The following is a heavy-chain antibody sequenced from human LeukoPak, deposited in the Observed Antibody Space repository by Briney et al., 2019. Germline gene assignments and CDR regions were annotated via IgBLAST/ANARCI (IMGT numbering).Heavy chain of an antibody. CDR2: ISSSSSYI. CDR3: ARAGKTDGSKGFDI. CDR1: GFTFSSYS. J-gene: IGHJ3*02. Sequence: GGSLRLSCAASGFTFSSYSMNWVRQAPGKGLEWVSSISSSSSYIYYADSVKGRFTISRDNAKNSLYLQMNSLRAEDTAVYYCARAGKTDGSKGFDIWGQGTMVTVSS. V-gene: IGHV3-21*01.